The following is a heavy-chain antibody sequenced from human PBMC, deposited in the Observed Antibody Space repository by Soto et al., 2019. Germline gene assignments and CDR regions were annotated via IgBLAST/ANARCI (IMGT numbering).Heavy chain of an antibody. D-gene: IGHD4-17*01. J-gene: IGHJ5*02. Sequence: ASVKVSCKASGYTFTNYGISWVRQAPGQGLEWMGWINTYNGNTNHAQKLQGRVTMTADTSTSTAYMELRSLRSEDTAVYYCAASTAGWFDPWGQGTLVTVSS. V-gene: IGHV1-18*01. CDR3: AASTAGWFDP. CDR2: INTYNGNT. CDR1: GYTFTNYG.